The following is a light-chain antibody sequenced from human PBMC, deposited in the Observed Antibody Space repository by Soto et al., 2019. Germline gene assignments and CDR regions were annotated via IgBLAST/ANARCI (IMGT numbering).Light chain of an antibody. CDR2: DSN. V-gene: IGLV1-51*01. CDR1: DSNIGNNY. Sequence: SVLTQPPSVSAAPGQRVTISCSGSDSNIGNNYVSWYQHLPGTAPKLLIYDSNKRPSGIPDRFSGSKSGTSATLGITGLQTGDEADYYCGTWDTSLRAGYVFGTGTKVTVL. CDR3: GTWDTSLRAGYV. J-gene: IGLJ1*01.